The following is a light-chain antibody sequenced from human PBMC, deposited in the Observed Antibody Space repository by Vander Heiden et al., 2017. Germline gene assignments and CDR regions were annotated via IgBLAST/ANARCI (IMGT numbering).Light chain of an antibody. CDR1: QSISSY. CDR3: QQSYSTPIT. Sequence: DIQMTQSPSSLSASVGDRVTITGRASQSISSYLNWYQQKPGKAPKLLIYAASSLQSGVPSRFSGSGSGTEFTLTSSSLQPEDFATYYCQQSYSTPITFGQGTRLEIK. CDR2: AAS. V-gene: IGKV1-39*01. J-gene: IGKJ5*01.